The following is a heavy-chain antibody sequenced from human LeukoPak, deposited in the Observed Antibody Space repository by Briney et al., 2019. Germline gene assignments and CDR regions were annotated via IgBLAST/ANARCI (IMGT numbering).Heavy chain of an antibody. V-gene: IGHV3-9*01. J-gene: IGHJ6*04. CDR3: AELGITMIGGV. CDR1: GFTFDDYA. D-gene: IGHD3-10*02. Sequence: PGRSLRLSCAASGFTFDDYAMHWVRQAPGKGLEWVSGIGWNSGSIGYADSVKGRFTISRDNAKNSLYLQMNSLRAEDTAVYYCAELGITMIGGVWGKGTTVTISS. CDR2: IGWNSGSI.